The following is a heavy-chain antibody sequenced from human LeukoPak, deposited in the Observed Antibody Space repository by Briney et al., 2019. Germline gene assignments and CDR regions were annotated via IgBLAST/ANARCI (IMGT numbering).Heavy chain of an antibody. CDR1: GVTFSSYV. CDR3: VQEGPRGLAFDI. V-gene: IGHV3-23*01. CDR2: ISGSGGGT. J-gene: IGHJ3*02. Sequence: GGSLRLSCEASGVTFSSYVMSWVRQAPGKGPECVSGISGSGGGTYYADSVKGRFAISRDNSKNTLYLQMNSLRAEDTAVYYCVQEGPRGLAFDIWGQGTKVTVSS.